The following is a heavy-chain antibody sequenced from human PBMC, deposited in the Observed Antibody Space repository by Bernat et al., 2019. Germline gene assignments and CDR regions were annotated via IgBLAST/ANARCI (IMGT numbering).Heavy chain of an antibody. V-gene: IGHV1-18*01. CDR1: GFIFTSNG. Sequence: QGELVQSGTEMKKLGASVRVSCKAPGFIFTSNGFAWVRQAPGQGLEWMGRVSAYNGDTQYAQKFQGRVLMTTDSSTTTAYMELKILRSDDTAVYFCATTSVSLYWYFDLWGRGTLVTVSS. CDR2: VSAYNGDT. J-gene: IGHJ2*01. CDR3: ATTSVSLYWYFDL.